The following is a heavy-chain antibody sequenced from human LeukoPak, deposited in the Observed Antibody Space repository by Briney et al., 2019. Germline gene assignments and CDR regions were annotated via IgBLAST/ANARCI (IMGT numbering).Heavy chain of an antibody. CDR1: GGSFSGYY. CDR3: ARGPLGYCSGGSCYGQVRWFDP. D-gene: IGHD2-15*01. V-gene: IGHV4-34*01. Sequence: WETLSLTCAVYGGSFSGYYWSWIRQPPGKGLEWIGEINHSGSTNYNPSLKSRVTISVDTSKNQFSLKLSSVTAADTAVYYCARGPLGYCSGGSCYGQVRWFDPWGQGTLVTVSS. CDR2: INHSGST. J-gene: IGHJ5*02.